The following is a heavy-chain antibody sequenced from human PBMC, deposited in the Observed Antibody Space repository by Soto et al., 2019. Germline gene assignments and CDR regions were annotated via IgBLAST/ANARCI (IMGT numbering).Heavy chain of an antibody. CDR1: GGSFSGYY. CDR3: ARGRHDSSGYYFDY. D-gene: IGHD3-22*01. J-gene: IGHJ4*02. Sequence: SETLSLTCAVYGGSFSGYYWSWIRQPPGKGLEWIGEINHSGSTNYNPSLKSRVTISVDTSKNQFSLKLSSVTAADTAVYYCARGRHDSSGYYFDYWGQGTLVTVSS. CDR2: INHSGST. V-gene: IGHV4-34*01.